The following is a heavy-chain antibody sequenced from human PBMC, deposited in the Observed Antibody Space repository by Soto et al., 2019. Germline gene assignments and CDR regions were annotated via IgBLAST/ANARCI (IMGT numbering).Heavy chain of an antibody. Sequence: EVQLVESGGALVQPGGSLRLSCTVSGFTFTEYYMNWVRQAPGKGLEWVANIRQDGGEIYYVDSVRGRFTISRDNVKNSVYLQMDSLGVEDTALYYCVRADHYGPLFDQWGQGTLVTVSS. J-gene: IGHJ4*02. D-gene: IGHD4-17*01. CDR3: VRADHYGPLFDQ. CDR2: IRQDGGEI. V-gene: IGHV3-7*01. CDR1: GFTFTEYY.